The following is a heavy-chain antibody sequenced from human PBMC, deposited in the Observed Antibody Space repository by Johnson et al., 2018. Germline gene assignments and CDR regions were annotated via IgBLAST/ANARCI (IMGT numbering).Heavy chain of an antibody. J-gene: IGHJ5*02. Sequence: VQLVESGGGLVQPGRSLRLSCAASGFTFDDYAMHWVRQAPGKGLEWVSGISWNSGSIGYADSVKGRFTISRDNAKNSLYLQMNSLRAEDTAVYYCAKGCGGSCYSNWFDPWGQGTLVTVSS. V-gene: IGHV3-9*01. CDR3: AKGCGGSCYSNWFDP. CDR2: ISWNSGSI. D-gene: IGHD2-15*01. CDR1: GFTFDDYA.